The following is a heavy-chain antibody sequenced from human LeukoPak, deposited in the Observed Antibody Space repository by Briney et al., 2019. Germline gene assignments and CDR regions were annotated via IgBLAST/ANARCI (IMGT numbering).Heavy chain of an antibody. D-gene: IGHD3-10*01. CDR2: ISGSGVST. V-gene: IGHV3-23*01. CDR3: AKDGVYGPGCCYYFDY. J-gene: IGHJ4*02. CDR1: GFTFSSYA. Sequence: GGSLRLSCAGSGFTFSSYATSWVRQAPGKGLEWVSAISGSGVSTYYADSVKGRFTISGDNSKNTLYLQMNSLRAEDTAVYYCAKDGVYGPGCCYYFDYWGQGTLVTVSS.